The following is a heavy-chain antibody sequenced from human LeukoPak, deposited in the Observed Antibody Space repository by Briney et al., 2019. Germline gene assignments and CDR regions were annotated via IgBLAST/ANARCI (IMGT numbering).Heavy chain of an antibody. V-gene: IGHV4-39*01. D-gene: IGHD1-1*01. CDR1: GGSIISKTSY. J-gene: IGHJ4*02. CDR3: ARLKRVGYFDY. CDR2: IHYSGSP. Sequence: SETLSLTCSVSGGSIISKTSYWGWIRQPPGKGLEWIGNIHYSGSPYYNSSLKSRATISVDTSKNQFSLKLFSVTAADTAVYYCARLKRVGYFDYWGQGTLVTVSS.